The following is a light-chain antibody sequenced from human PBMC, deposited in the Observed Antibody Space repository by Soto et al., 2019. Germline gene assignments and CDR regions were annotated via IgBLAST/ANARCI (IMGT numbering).Light chain of an antibody. V-gene: IGKV3-20*01. CDR3: QQYDTSIWAYT. CDR2: GAS. J-gene: IGKJ2*01. Sequence: EVVLTQSPVTLSLSPGERATLSCRASQSVSSSYVAWYQQKPGPAPRLLIYGASSRATGIPDRFSGSGSGTDFTLTISRLEPEDFAVYYCQQYDTSIWAYTFGQGTKLEIK. CDR1: QSVSSSY.